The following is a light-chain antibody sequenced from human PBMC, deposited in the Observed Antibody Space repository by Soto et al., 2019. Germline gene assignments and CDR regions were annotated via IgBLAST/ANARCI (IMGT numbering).Light chain of an antibody. J-gene: IGLJ2*01. Sequence: QSALTQPASVSGSPGQSITISCTGTSSDVGGYNYVSWYQQHPGKAPKLMIYDVSNRPSGVSNRFSGSKSGNTASLTISGLQAEDEDDYYCSSYTSSRPYVVFGGGTKLTVL. CDR1: SSDVGGYNY. CDR2: DVS. V-gene: IGLV2-14*01. CDR3: SSYTSSRPYVV.